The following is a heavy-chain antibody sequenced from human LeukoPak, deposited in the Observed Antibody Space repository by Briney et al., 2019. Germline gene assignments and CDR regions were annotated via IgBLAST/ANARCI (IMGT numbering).Heavy chain of an antibody. Sequence: GRSLRLSCAASGFTFSSYAMHWVRQAPGKGLEWVAVISYDGSNKYYADSVKGRFTISRDNSKNTLYLQMNSLRAEDTAVYYCARDPSYCSSTSCYVGSPLYYYYPMDVWGQGTTVTVSS. J-gene: IGHJ6*02. V-gene: IGHV3-30-3*01. CDR1: GFTFSSYA. CDR3: ARDPSYCSSTSCYVGSPLYYYYPMDV. CDR2: ISYDGSNK. D-gene: IGHD2-2*01.